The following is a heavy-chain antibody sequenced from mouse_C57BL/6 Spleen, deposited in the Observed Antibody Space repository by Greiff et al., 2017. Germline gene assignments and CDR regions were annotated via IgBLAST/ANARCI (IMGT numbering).Heavy chain of an antibody. V-gene: IGHV1-9*01. J-gene: IGHJ3*01. CDR2: ILPGSGST. CDR1: GYTFTGYG. CDR3: ARRRLRSTSPFAD. D-gene: IGHD1-1*01. Sequence: VQLHQSGAELMKPGASVKLSCKATGYTFTGYGIGWVKQRPGHGLEWIGEILPGSGSTNDNEKFKGKATFTADTSSNTAYMQLSSLTTEDSAIYYCARRRLRSTSPFADWGQGTLVTVSA.